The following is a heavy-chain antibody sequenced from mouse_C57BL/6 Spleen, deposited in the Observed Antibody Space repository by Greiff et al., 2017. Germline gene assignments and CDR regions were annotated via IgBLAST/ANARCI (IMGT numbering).Heavy chain of an antibody. Sequence: EVKVVESGAELVKPGASVKLSCTASGFNIKDYYMHWVKQRTEQGLEWIGRIDPEDGETKYAPKFQGKATITADTSSNTAYLQLSSLTSEDTAVYYCARRDYDGYYFDYWGQGTTLTVSS. D-gene: IGHD2-4*01. CDR1: GFNIKDYY. CDR2: IDPEDGET. CDR3: ARRDYDGYYFDY. V-gene: IGHV14-2*01. J-gene: IGHJ2*01.